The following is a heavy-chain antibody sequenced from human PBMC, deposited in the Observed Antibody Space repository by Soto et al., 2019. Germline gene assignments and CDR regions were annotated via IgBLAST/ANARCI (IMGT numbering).Heavy chain of an antibody. V-gene: IGHV4-59*01. D-gene: IGHD3-22*01. Sequence: SEPLSLTCTVSGGSISSYYWSWIRQPPGKGLEWIGYIYYSGSTNYNPSLKSRVTISVDTSKNQFSLKLSSVTAADTAVYYCARDVDYYDSSGYFDYWGQGTLVTVSS. CDR3: ARDVDYYDSSGYFDY. CDR2: IYYSGST. CDR1: GGSISSYY. J-gene: IGHJ4*02.